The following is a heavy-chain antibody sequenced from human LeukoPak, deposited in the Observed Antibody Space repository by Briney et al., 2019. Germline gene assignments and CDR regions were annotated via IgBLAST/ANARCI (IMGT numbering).Heavy chain of an antibody. CDR2: ISAYDGNT. J-gene: IGHJ4*02. CDR3: ARSDSGYDFGD. D-gene: IGHD5-12*01. CDR1: GYTFTSYG. Sequence: GASVKVSCKASGYTFTSYGISWVRQAPGQGLEWMGWISAYDGNTNYAQKFQGRVTITADESTSTAYMELSSLRSEDTAVYYCARSDSGYDFGDWGQGTLVTVSS. V-gene: IGHV1-18*01.